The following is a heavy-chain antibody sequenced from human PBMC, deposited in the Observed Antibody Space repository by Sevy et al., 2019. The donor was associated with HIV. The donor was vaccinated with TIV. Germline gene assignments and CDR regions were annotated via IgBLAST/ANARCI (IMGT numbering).Heavy chain of an antibody. CDR1: GGSISSGSYY. D-gene: IGHD3-22*01. CDR2: IYTSGST. Sequence: SETLSLTCTVSGGSISSGSYYWSWIRQPAGKGLEWIGRIYTSGSTNYHPSLKSRVTISVDTSKNQFSLKLSSVTAADSAVYYCARVKGYYDSSGYSPDYYYYYYMDVWGKGTTVTVSS. CDR3: ARVKGYYDSSGYSPDYYYYYYMDV. V-gene: IGHV4-61*02. J-gene: IGHJ6*03.